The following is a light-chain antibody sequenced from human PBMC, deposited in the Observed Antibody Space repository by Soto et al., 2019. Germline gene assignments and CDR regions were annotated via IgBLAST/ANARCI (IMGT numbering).Light chain of an antibody. CDR3: QQRSNWPLT. Sequence: IVWTQSPRTLSLSPGESPTLSCTASQSVSSYLAWYKQKPGQAPRLLIYDASNRATGIPARFSGSGSGTEFTLTISSLEPEDFAVYYCQQRSNWPLTFGPGTKVDIK. CDR1: QSVSSY. V-gene: IGKV3-11*01. CDR2: DAS. J-gene: IGKJ3*01.